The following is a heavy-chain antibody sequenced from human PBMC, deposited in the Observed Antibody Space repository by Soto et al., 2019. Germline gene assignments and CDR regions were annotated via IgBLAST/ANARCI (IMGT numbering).Heavy chain of an antibody. CDR1: GGTFSSYT. J-gene: IGHJ4*02. D-gene: IGHD4-17*01. CDR3: AAEYGGNSA. CDR2: IIPILGIA. V-gene: IGHV1-69*02. Sequence: QVQLVQSGAEVKKPGSSVKVSCKASGGTFSSYTISWVRQAPGQGLEWMGRIIPILGIANYAQKFQGRLTITADKSTSTAYMELSSLSSEDTAVYYCAAEYGGNSAWGQGTLVTVSS.